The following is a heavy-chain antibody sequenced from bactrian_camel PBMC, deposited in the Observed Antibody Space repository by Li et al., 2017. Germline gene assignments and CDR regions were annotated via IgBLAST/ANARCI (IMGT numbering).Heavy chain of an antibody. V-gene: IGHV3S42*01. CDR1: GFTFGING. CDR2: ISDGGVTT. J-gene: IGHJ4*01. D-gene: IGHD3*01. Sequence: VQLVESGGGLVQPGGSLRLSCVASGFTFGINGMSWVRQAPGKGLEWVSGISDGGVTTRYADFAKGRFTISRDNAKNTLYLQMGSLKTEDTALYYCAIGSYDYNCDPSTRGKGTQVTVS.